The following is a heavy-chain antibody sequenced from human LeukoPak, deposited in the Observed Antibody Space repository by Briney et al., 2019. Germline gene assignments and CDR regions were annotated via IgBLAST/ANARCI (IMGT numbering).Heavy chain of an antibody. CDR1: GYTFTSYD. J-gene: IGHJ4*02. V-gene: IGHV1-8*01. D-gene: IGHD6-13*01. Sequence: ASVKVSCKASGYTFTSYDINWVRQATGQGLEWMGWMNPNSGNTGYAQKFQGRVTMTRNTSISTAYMELSSLRSEDTAVYYCATGVAAAGTAGDYWGQGTLVTVSS. CDR3: ATGVAAAGTAGDY. CDR2: MNPNSGNT.